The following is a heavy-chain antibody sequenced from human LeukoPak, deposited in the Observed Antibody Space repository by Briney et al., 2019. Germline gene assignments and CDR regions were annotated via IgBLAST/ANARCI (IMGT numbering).Heavy chain of an antibody. CDR2: FDPEDGET. CDR1: GYTLTELS. V-gene: IGHV1-24*01. D-gene: IGHD4-11*01. J-gene: IGHJ6*02. CDR3: ATVSYSNYYYYYGMDV. Sequence: ASVKVSCKVSGYTLTELSMHWVRQAPGKGLEWMGGFDPEDGETIYAQKFQGRVTMTEDTSTDTAYMELGSLRSEDTAVYYCATVSYSNYYYYYGMDVWGQGTTVTVSS.